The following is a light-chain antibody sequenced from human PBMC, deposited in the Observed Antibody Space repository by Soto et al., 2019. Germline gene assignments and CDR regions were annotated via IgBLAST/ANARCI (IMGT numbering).Light chain of an antibody. CDR1: QSISSTY. V-gene: IGKV3-20*01. CDR2: GAS. J-gene: IGKJ2*01. CDR3: QQYNSYSDT. Sequence: EIVLTQSPGTLSLSPGERATLSCRASQSISSTYLAWYQQKPGQPPRLLIYGASSRATGIPDRFSGSGSGTDFTLTISRLEPEDFATYYCQQYNSYSDTFGQGTKLEIK.